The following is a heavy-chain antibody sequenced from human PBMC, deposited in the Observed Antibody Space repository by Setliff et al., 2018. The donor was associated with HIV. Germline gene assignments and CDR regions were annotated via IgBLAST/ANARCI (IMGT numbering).Heavy chain of an antibody. CDR2: IKQDGSEK. V-gene: IGHV3-7*01. D-gene: IGHD6-19*01. Sequence: GGSLRLSCAASGFTFNYFWMGWVRQAPGKGLEWVANIKQDGSEKNYVDSVKGRFTISRDTAKNSLYLQMNSLRVEDTAVYYCARDHWVAGLDYWGQGTLVTVSS. J-gene: IGHJ4*02. CDR1: GFTFNYFW. CDR3: ARDHWVAGLDY.